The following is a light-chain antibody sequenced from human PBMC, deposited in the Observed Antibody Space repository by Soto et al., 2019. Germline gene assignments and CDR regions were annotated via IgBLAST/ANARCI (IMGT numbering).Light chain of an antibody. Sequence: EIVMTQSPATLSVSPGERATLSCRASQSVSSNLAWYQQKPVQAPRLLIYGASTRATGIPARFSGSGSGTDFTLTITRLEPEDFAVYYCQQRSSWPLTFGGGTKVDI. J-gene: IGKJ4*01. V-gene: IGKV3-15*01. CDR1: QSVSSN. CDR3: QQRSSWPLT. CDR2: GAS.